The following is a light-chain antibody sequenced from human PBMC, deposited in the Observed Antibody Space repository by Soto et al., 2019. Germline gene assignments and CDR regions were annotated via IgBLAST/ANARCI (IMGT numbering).Light chain of an antibody. V-gene: IGKV1-27*01. CDR1: QGLSNY. J-gene: IGKJ1*01. CDR3: QKYYSARWT. CDR2: VAS. Sequence: DIQMTQSPSSLSASVGDRVTITRRASQGLSNYFTWYQQKPGPVPTLLIYVASTLQSGVPSRFSGSGSGTDFTLTISSLQHEDVATYYYQKYYSARWTFGQGTRVDIK.